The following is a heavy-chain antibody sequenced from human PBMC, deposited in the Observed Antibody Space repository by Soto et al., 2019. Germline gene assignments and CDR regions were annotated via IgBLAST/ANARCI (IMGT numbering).Heavy chain of an antibody. CDR1: GFTFSRHS. V-gene: IGHV3-74*01. Sequence: GGSLRLSCAGSGFTFSRHSMHWVRQAPGKGLVWVSRINSDGSSTSYADSVKGRFTFSRDNAKNTLYLQMNSLRAEDTAVYYCARDAAADYFDYWGQGTLVTVSS. CDR3: ARDAAADYFDY. D-gene: IGHD6-13*01. CDR2: INSDGSST. J-gene: IGHJ4*02.